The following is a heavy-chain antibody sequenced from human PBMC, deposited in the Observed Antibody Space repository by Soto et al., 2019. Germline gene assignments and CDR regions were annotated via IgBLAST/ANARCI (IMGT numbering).Heavy chain of an antibody. CDR2: ISYDGSNK. CDR3: AKGGYSSGWYPILPWNYYYGMDV. J-gene: IGHJ6*02. D-gene: IGHD6-19*01. V-gene: IGHV3-30*18. Sequence: GGSLRLSCAASGFTFSSYGMHWVRQAPGKGLEWVAVISYDGSNKYYADSVKGRFTISRDNSKNTLYLQMNSLRAEDTAVYYCAKGGYSSGWYPILPWNYYYGMDVCGQGTTVTVS. CDR1: GFTFSSYG.